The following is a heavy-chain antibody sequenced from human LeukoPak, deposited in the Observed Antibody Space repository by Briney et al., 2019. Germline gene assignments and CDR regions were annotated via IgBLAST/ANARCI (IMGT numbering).Heavy chain of an antibody. CDR2: IYPGDSDT. D-gene: IGHD3-10*01. V-gene: IGHV5-51*01. J-gene: IGHJ3*01. CDR3: ARYGKSGTCPHGFDV. Sequence: PGESLKISCEAFGYSFTGHWIGWVRQVPGRGLEFLGTIYPGDSDTRYSPSFEGRVTISVDKSINTAYLQWSGLRASDTAMYYCARYGKSGTCPHGFDVWGQGTMVIVSS. CDR1: GYSFTGHW.